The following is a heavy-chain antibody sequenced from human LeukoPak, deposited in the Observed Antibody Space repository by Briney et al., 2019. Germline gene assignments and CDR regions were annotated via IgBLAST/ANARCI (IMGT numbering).Heavy chain of an antibody. CDR3: ARELYHSGSRIDY. CDR1: GGSISSGSYY. V-gene: IGHV4-61*02. D-gene: IGHD3-10*01. Sequence: SETLSLTCTVSGGSISSGSYYWSWIRQPAGKGLEWIGRIYTSGSTNYNPSLKSRVTISVDTSKNQFSLKLSSVTAADTAVYYCARELYHSGSRIDYWGQGTLVTVSS. J-gene: IGHJ4*02. CDR2: IYTSGST.